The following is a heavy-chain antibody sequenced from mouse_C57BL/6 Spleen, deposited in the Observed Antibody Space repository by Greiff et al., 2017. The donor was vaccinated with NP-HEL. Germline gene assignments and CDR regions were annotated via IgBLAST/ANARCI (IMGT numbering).Heavy chain of an antibody. CDR3: TREGLYYGSSYAMDY. V-gene: IGHV5-9-1*02. J-gene: IGHJ4*01. D-gene: IGHD1-1*01. Sequence: EVKLEESGEGLVKPGGSLKLSCAASGFTFSSYAMSWVRQTPEKRLEWVAYISSGGDYIYYADTVKGRFTISRDNARNTLYLQMSSLKSEDTAMYYCTREGLYYGSSYAMDYWGQGTSVTVSS. CDR2: ISSGGDYI. CDR1: GFTFSSYA.